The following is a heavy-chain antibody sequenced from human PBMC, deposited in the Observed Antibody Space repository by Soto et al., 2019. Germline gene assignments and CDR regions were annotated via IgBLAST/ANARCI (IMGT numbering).Heavy chain of an antibody. D-gene: IGHD5-18*01. Sequence: SGGGVVQPGRSLRLSCAASGFTFSSYGMHWVRQAPGKGLEWVAVISYDGSNKYYADSVKGRFTISRDNSKNTLYLQMNSLRAEDTAVYYCAKSFQTAMAWYWGQGTLVTVSS. CDR1: GFTFSSYG. CDR2: ISYDGSNK. V-gene: IGHV3-30*18. CDR3: AKSFQTAMAWY. J-gene: IGHJ4*02.